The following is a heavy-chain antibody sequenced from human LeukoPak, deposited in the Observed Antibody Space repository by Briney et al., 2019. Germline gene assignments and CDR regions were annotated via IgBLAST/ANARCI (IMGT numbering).Heavy chain of an antibody. Sequence: GGSLRLSCAASGFTFNNYNMNWVRQAPGKGLELVSSIRESTGDTHYADSVKGRFTISRDNTKKSLYLQMTSLRAEDTAVYYCARDLGDYWGQGTLVTVSS. D-gene: IGHD3-16*01. CDR3: ARDLGDY. CDR1: GFTFNNYN. CDR2: IRESTGDT. J-gene: IGHJ4*02. V-gene: IGHV3-21*01.